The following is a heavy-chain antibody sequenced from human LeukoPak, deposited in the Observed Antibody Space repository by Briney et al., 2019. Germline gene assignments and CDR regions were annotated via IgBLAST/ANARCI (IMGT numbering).Heavy chain of an antibody. CDR3: AGPYSSGWYDAFDI. Sequence: PSETLSLTCAVYGGSFSGYYWSWIRQPPGKGLEWIGEINHSGSTNYNPSLKSRVTISVGTSKNQFSLKLSSVTAADTAVYYCAGPYSSGWYDAFDIWGQGTMVTVSS. J-gene: IGHJ3*02. CDR1: GGSFSGYY. CDR2: INHSGST. D-gene: IGHD6-19*01. V-gene: IGHV4-34*01.